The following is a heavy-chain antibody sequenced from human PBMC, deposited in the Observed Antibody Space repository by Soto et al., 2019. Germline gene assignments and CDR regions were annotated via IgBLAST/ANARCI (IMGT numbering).Heavy chain of an antibody. CDR2: VNPNSGGT. CDR3: ARALGAAAADY. V-gene: IGHV1-2*04. CDR1: GYTFTDYH. D-gene: IGHD6-13*01. J-gene: IGHJ4*02. Sequence: ASVKVSCKPSGYTFTDYHIHWVRQAPGQGLEWMGWVNPNSGGTNYAQKFQGWVTMTRDTSISTAYMELSRLRSDDTAVYYCARALGAAAADYWGQGTLVTVSS.